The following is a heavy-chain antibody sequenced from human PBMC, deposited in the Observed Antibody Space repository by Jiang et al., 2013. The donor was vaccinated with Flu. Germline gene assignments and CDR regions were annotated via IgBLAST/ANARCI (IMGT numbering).Heavy chain of an antibody. Sequence: GAEVKKPGASVKVSCKASGYTFTSYYMHWVRQAPGQGLEWMGIINPSGGSTSYAQKFQGRVTMTRDTSTSTVYMELSSLRSEDTAVYYCARGEGQSFWSGYLGDYWGQGTLVTVSS. CDR3: ARGEGQSFWSGYLGDY. CDR1: GYTFTSYY. CDR2: INPSGGST. J-gene: IGHJ4*02. V-gene: IGHV1-46*01. D-gene: IGHD3-3*01.